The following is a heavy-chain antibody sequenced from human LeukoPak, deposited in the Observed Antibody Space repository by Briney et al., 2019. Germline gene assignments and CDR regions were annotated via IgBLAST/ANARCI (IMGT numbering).Heavy chain of an antibody. D-gene: IGHD3-22*01. Sequence: PGGSLRLSCSASGFTFSSYAMHWVRQAPGKGLEYVSAISSNGGSTYYADSVKGRFTISRDNSKNTLYLQMSSLRAEDTAVYYCVKGQERYYYDSSGYYPLPDFDYWGQGTLVTVSS. J-gene: IGHJ4*02. CDR1: GFTFSSYA. V-gene: IGHV3-64D*06. CDR2: ISSNGGST. CDR3: VKGQERYYYDSSGYYPLPDFDY.